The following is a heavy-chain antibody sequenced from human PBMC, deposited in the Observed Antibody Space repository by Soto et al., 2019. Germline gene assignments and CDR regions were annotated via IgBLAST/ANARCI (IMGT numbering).Heavy chain of an antibody. D-gene: IGHD2-2*02. CDR1: GFTVSSSY. J-gene: IGHJ4*02. Sequence: EVQLVETGGGLIQPGGSLRLSCAASGFTVSSSYMSWVRQAPGRGLEWVSTIFSGGTTHYADSVQGRFTISRDSSKNTLFLQLHSLRAEDTAIYYCARETVPPSYHYYECWGQGTQVTVSS. V-gene: IGHV3-53*02. CDR3: ARETVPPSYHYYEC. CDR2: IFSGGTT.